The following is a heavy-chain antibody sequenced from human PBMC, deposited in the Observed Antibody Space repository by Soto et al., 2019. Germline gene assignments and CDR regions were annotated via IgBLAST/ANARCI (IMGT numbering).Heavy chain of an antibody. CDR3: ARGRKGFSSSCYVD. V-gene: IGHV4-34*01. Sequence: QVQLQQWGAGLLKPSETLSLTCAVYGGSFSDYYWTWIRQPPGKGLEWIGEINDSGGTDYNPSLKSRVTISLDTSKNQLSLKLSSVTAADTAVYYCARGRKGFSSSCYVDWGQGTLVTVSS. CDR2: INDSGGT. CDR1: GGSFSDYY. J-gene: IGHJ4*02. D-gene: IGHD6-13*01.